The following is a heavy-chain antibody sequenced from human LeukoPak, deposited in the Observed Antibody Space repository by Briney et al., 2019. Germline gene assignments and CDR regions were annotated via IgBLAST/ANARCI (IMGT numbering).Heavy chain of an antibody. CDR3: AREGVHCSSTSCYENFDY. CDR1: GGSISSGDYY. J-gene: IGHJ4*02. Sequence: SQTPSLTCTVSGGSISSGDYYWSWIRQPPGKGLEWIGYIYYSGSTYYNPSLKSRVTISVDTSKNQFSLKLSSVTAADTAVYYCAREGVHCSSTSCYENFDYWGQGTLVTVSS. V-gene: IGHV4-30-4*08. D-gene: IGHD2-2*01. CDR2: IYYSGST.